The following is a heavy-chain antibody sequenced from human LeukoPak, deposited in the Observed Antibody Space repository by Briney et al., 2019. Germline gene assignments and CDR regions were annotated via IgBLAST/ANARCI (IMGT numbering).Heavy chain of an antibody. V-gene: IGHV1-8*01. CDR3: TRETSSRYFDY. J-gene: IGHJ4*02. CDR2: MNPNSGRT. CDR1: GYTPTSYD. Sequence: ASVKVSCKASGYTPTSYDINWVRQATGQGLEWMGWMNPNSGRTGYAQNFQGRITITRNTSISTAYMELNSLRSEDTAVYYCTRETSSRYFDYWGQGTLVTVSS.